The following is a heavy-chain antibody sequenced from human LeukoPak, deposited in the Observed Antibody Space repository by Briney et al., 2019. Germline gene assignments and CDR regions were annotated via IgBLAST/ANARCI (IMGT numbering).Heavy chain of an antibody. D-gene: IGHD1-7*01. J-gene: IGHJ6*03. Sequence: GGSLRLSCVVSGFTVSSNYMNWVRQAPGKGLEWVSVFYSGGSTYYADSVKGRFTVSRDNSKNTLYLQMNSLRAEDTAVYYCARENYKREYYYYMDVWGKGTTVTVSS. CDR1: GFTVSSNY. CDR2: FYSGGST. V-gene: IGHV3-53*05. CDR3: ARENYKREYYYYMDV.